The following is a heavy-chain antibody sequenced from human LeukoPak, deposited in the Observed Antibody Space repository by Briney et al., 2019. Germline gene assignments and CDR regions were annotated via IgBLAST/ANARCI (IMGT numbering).Heavy chain of an antibody. CDR1: GSMSSSYW. V-gene: IGHV3-7*01. CDR2: IKLDGSES. Sequence: ASLRLSCTASGSMSSSYWMTWVRQAPGKGLGGVASIKLDGSESRYEESVKGRFTISRDKGKISLYLHMNSLRAGESAVYYCAGLVGWGRFDDWGQGTLVAVSS. D-gene: IGHD2-8*02. CDR3: AGLVGWGRFDD. J-gene: IGHJ5*02.